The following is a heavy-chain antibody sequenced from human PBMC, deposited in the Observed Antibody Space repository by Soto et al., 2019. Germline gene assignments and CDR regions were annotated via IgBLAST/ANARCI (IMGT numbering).Heavy chain of an antibody. CDR3: AKDKYYGDYDTAPSCYFDY. J-gene: IGHJ4*02. CDR2: ISYDGSNK. V-gene: IGHV3-30*18. D-gene: IGHD4-17*01. CDR1: GFTFSSYG. Sequence: QVQLVESGGGVVQPGRSLRLSCAASGFTFSSYGMHWVRQAPGKGLEWVAVISYDGSNKYYADSVKGRFTISRDNSKNPLYLQMNSLRAEDTAVYYCAKDKYYGDYDTAPSCYFDYWGQGTLVTVSS.